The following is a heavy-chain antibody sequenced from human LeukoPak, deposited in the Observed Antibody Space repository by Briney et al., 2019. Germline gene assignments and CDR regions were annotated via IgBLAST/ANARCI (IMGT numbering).Heavy chain of an antibody. J-gene: IGHJ4*02. Sequence: GGSLRLSCEVSGVAVTSSYMSWVRQAPGKGLEWVSVIYAGGDTYYADSANGTFSASTTISKDTLYLQMNSLKADDPAVYYCARGNTGYNTNWGRDFDCWGQGTLVTVSS. D-gene: IGHD7-27*01. CDR3: ARGNTGYNTNWGRDFDC. CDR1: GVAVTSSY. V-gene: IGHV3-66*01. CDR2: IYAGGDT.